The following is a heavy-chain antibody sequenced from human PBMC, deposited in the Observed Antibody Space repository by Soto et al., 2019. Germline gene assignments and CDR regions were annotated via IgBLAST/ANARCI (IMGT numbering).Heavy chain of an antibody. CDR1: GFTFSNAW. J-gene: IGHJ4*02. D-gene: IGHD1-26*01. CDR2: IKSKTDGGTT. CDR3: TTHAGGGSYYDYFDY. Sequence: GGSLRLSCAASGFTFSNAWMSWVRQAPGKGLEWVGRIKSKTDGGTTDYAAPVKGRFTISRDDSKNTLYLQMNSLKTEDTAVYYCTTHAGGGSYYDYFDYWGQGTLVTVSS. V-gene: IGHV3-15*01.